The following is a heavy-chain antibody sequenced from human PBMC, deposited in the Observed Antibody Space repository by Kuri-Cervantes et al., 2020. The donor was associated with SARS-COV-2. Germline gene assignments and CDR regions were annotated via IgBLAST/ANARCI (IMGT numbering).Heavy chain of an antibody. D-gene: IGHD1-26*01. V-gene: IGHV1-69*13. CDR1: GGTFSSYA. CDR2: IIPIFGTA. Sequence: SVKVSCKASGGTFSSYAISWVRQAPGQGLEWMGGIIPIFGTANYAQKFQGRVTITADESTSTAYMELSSLRSEDTAVYYCAREAYVGAHFDYWGQGTLVTVSS. CDR3: AREAYVGAHFDY. J-gene: IGHJ4*02.